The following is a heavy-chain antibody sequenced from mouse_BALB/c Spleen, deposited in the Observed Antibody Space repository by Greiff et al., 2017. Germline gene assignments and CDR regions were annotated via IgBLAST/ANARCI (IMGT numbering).Heavy chain of an antibody. CDR1: GFTFSSFG. Sequence: EVKLVESGGGLVQPGGSRKLSCAASGFTFSSFGMHWVRQAPEKGLEWVAYISSGSSTIYYADTVKGRFTISRDNPKNTLFLQMTSLRSEDTAMYYCARSYGSSYEDYAMDYWGQGTSVTVSS. J-gene: IGHJ4*01. D-gene: IGHD1-1*01. V-gene: IGHV5-17*02. CDR3: ARSYGSSYEDYAMDY. CDR2: ISSGSSTI.